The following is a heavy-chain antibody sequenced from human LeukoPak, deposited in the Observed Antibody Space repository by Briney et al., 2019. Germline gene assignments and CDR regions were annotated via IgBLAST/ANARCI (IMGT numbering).Heavy chain of an antibody. Sequence: SETLSLTCTVSGGSISSGVYYWSWIRQHPGKGLEWIGYIYYSGSTYYNPSLKSRVTISVDTSKNQFSLKLSSVTAADTAVYYCARAPRRGYSYVTGSWFDPWGQGTLVTVSS. V-gene: IGHV4-31*03. CDR3: ARAPRRGYSYVTGSWFDP. CDR2: IYYSGST. D-gene: IGHD5-18*01. J-gene: IGHJ5*02. CDR1: GGSISSGVYY.